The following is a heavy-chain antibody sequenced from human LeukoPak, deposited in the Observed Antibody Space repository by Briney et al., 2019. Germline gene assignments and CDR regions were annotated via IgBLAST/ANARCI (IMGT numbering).Heavy chain of an antibody. CDR2: ISGSGGST. J-gene: IGHJ6*02. CDR3: ARDRGYSYGRYYFYYGMDV. V-gene: IGHV3-23*01. CDR1: GFTFSSYA. D-gene: IGHD5-18*01. Sequence: GGSLRLSCAASGFTFSSYAMSWVRQAPGKGLEWVSIISGSGGSTSYADSVKGRFTISRDNAKNTLYLQMNSLRAEDTAVYYCARDRGYSYGRYYFYYGMDVWGQGTTVTVSS.